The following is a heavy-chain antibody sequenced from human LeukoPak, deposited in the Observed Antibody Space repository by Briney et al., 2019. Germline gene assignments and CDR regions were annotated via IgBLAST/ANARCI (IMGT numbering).Heavy chain of an antibody. CDR2: IYYSGST. V-gene: IGHV4-59*01. D-gene: IGHD3-22*01. CDR3: AKESFIPYYYDSSGYIDY. J-gene: IGHJ4*02. Sequence: PSETLSLTCTVSGGSISSYYWSWIRQPPGKGLEWIGYIYYSGSTNYNPSLKSRVTISVDTSKNQFSLKLSSVTAADTAVYYCAKESFIPYYYDSSGYIDYWGQGTLVTVSS. CDR1: GGSISSYY.